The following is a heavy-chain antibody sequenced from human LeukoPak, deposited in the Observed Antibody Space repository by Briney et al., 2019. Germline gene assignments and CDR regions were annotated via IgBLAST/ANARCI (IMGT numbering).Heavy chain of an antibody. V-gene: IGHV4-30-2*01. D-gene: IGHD3-10*01. CDR3: ARGAESTYYYGSGSYLFDY. CDR1: GGSISSGGYS. J-gene: IGHJ4*02. Sequence: SETLSLTCAVSGGSISSGGYSWSWIRQPPGKGLEWIGYIYHSGSTYYNPSLKSRVTISVDRSKNQFSLKLSSVTAADTAMYYCARGAESTYYYGSGSYLFDYWGQGTLVTVSS. CDR2: IYHSGST.